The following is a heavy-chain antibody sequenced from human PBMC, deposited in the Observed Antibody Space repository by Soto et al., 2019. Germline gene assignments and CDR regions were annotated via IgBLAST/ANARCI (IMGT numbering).Heavy chain of an antibody. CDR2: ITGDGSST. CDR3: ATDRGYSAYD. J-gene: IGHJ4*02. V-gene: IGHV3-74*01. D-gene: IGHD5-12*01. Sequence: HPGGSLSLSCEASGFSFSNYWMPWVRQAPGKGLVWVSRITGDGSSTNYADSVKGRFTISRDNAKNTLYLQVNSLRVEDTAVYFCATDRGYSAYDWGQGTLVTVSS. CDR1: GFSFSNYW.